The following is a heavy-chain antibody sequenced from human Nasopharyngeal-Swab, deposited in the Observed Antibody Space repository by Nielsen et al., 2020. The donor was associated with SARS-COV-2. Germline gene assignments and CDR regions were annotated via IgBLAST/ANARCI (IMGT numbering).Heavy chain of an antibody. J-gene: IGHJ4*02. D-gene: IGHD3-16*01. CDR1: GFTFSSYP. V-gene: IGHV3-23*01. Sequence: GGSLRLSCAASGFTFSSYPMSWVRQAPGKGLEWVSPISGSSGRTSYADSVKGRFTISRDNSKNTLYLQMHSLRADDTAVYYCAKPRYDYVWGSFPDYWGQGTLVTVSS. CDR2: ISGSSGRT. CDR3: AKPRYDYVWGSFPDY.